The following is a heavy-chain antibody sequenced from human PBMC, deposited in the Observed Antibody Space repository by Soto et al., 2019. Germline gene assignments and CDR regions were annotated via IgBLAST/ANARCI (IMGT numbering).Heavy chain of an antibody. CDR3: ARGEIVGATFYYYYGMDV. V-gene: IGHV5-51*01. CDR1: GYSFTSYW. D-gene: IGHD1-26*01. Sequence: PGESLKISCKGSGYSFTSYWIGWVRQMPVKGLEWMGIIYPGDSDTRYSPSFQGQVTISADKSISTAYLQWSSLKASDTAMYYCARGEIVGATFYYYYGMDVWGQGTTVTVSS. CDR2: IYPGDSDT. J-gene: IGHJ6*02.